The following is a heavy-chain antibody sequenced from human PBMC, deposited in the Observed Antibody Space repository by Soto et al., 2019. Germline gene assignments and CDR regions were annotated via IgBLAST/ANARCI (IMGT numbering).Heavy chain of an antibody. CDR2: ISYSGTT. D-gene: IGHD5-18*01. V-gene: IGHV4-59*01. Sequence: PSETLSLTCTVSGGSLSSYYWSWIRRPPGMVLEWIASISYSGTTNYNSSLKSRVTISIDTSKNQFSLKFNSVTAADTAVYYCARVRYNFGPFDYWDQAPLVTGSS. J-gene: IGHJ4*02. CDR1: GGSLSSYY. CDR3: ARVRYNFGPFDY.